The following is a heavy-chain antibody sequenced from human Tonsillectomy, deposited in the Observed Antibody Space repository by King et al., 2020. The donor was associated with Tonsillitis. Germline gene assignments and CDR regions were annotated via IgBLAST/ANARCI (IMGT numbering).Heavy chain of an antibody. V-gene: IGHV3-23*04. D-gene: IGHD1-26*01. J-gene: IGHJ4*02. CDR1: GFTFSSYA. CDR3: VRGGELLPSPY. Sequence: VQLVESGGGLVKPGGSLRLSCAASGFTFSSYAMSWVRQAPGKGLEWVSAISGSGGSTYYADSVKGRFTISRDNSKNTLYLQMNSLRAEDTAVYYCVRGGELLPSPYWGQGTLVTVSS. CDR2: ISGSGGST.